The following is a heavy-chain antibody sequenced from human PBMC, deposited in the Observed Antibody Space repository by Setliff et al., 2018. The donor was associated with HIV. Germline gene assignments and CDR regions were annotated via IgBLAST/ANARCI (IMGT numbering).Heavy chain of an antibody. CDR3: ARDQNYGSGSYYTNNAFDI. CDR1: GYTFTDYF. D-gene: IGHD3-10*01. Sequence: ASVKVSCKSSGYTFTDYFMHWVRQAPGQGLEWMGWISPDNANTRISQRFRGSVTMTTDTSTSTAYMELRSLRSDDTAMYYCARDQNYGSGSYYTNNAFDIWGQGTMVTVSS. V-gene: IGHV1-18*04. J-gene: IGHJ3*02. CDR2: ISPDNANT.